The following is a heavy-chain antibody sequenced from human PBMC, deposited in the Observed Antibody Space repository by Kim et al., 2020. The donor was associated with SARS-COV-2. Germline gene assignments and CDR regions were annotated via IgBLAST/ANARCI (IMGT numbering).Heavy chain of an antibody. Sequence: SASSVQGRFTISRDNYKNTVYLQMNRLGAEDAGVYSCAKSHSGSYRVDYWGHGTLVTVSS. V-gene: IGHV3-23*01. CDR3: AKSHSGSYRVDY. J-gene: IGHJ4*01. D-gene: IGHD1-26*01.